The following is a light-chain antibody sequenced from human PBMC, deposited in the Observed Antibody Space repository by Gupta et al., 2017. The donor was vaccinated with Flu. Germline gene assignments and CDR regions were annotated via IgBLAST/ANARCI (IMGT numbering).Light chain of an antibody. CDR3: TQQLQTPFV. Sequence: DIVMTQSPLSLPVTPGEPASISCRSSQSLRHSNGYNYLDWYLQKPGQSPQLLIYLDSNRASGVPDRFSGSGSGTDFTLKISRGEAEDVGVYYCTQQLQTPFVFGQGTKLDIK. V-gene: IGKV2-28*01. CDR1: QSLRHSNGYNY. CDR2: LDS. J-gene: IGKJ2*01.